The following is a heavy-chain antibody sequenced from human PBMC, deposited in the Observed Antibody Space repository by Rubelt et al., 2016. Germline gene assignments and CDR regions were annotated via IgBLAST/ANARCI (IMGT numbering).Heavy chain of an antibody. V-gene: IGHV1-18*01. D-gene: IGHD6-6*01. J-gene: IGHJ2*01. Sequence: QVQLVQSGAEVKKPGASVKVSCKASGYTFTSYGISWVRQAPGQGLEWMGWISASHGDTNYAQKLQGRVTTTTDTSTSTAYMELRSLRSDDTAVYYCARDRIRIAARQGWYFDLWGRGTLVTVSS. CDR3: ARDRIRIAARQGWYFDL. CDR1: GYTFTSYG. CDR2: ISASHGDT.